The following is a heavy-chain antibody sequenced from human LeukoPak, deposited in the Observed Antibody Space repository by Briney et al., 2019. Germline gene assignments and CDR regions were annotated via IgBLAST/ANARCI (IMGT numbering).Heavy chain of an antibody. CDR2: ISWNSGSI. Sequence: GGSLRLSCAASGFTFDDYAMHWVRQAPGKGLEWVSGISWNSGSIGYADSVKGRFTISRDNAKNSLYLQMNSLRAEDTALYYCAKDIRYSEYQLTFDYWGQGTLVTVSS. V-gene: IGHV3-9*01. CDR1: GFTFDDYA. CDR3: AKDIRYSEYQLTFDY. J-gene: IGHJ4*02. D-gene: IGHD2-2*01.